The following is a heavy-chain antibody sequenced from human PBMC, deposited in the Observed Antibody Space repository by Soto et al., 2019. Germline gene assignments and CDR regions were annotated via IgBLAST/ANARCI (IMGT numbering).Heavy chain of an antibody. V-gene: IGHV1-69*13. CDR2: IIPIFGTA. Sequence: GASVKVSCKASGGTFSTDAISWVRQAPGQGLEWMGGIIPIFGTANYAQKFQGRVTITADESTSTAYMELSSLSSEDTAVYYWARGRAGVYEGDYYYGMVVGGQGTTGTVAS. J-gene: IGHJ6*02. D-gene: IGHD2-8*01. CDR1: GGTFSTDA. CDR3: ARGRAGVYEGDYYYGMVV.